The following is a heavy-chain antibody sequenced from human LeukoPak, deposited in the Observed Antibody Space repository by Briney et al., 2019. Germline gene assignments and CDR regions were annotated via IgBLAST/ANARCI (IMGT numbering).Heavy chain of an antibody. CDR1: GFTFSDYY. J-gene: IGHJ4*02. Sequence: PGGSLRLSCAASGFTFSDYYMSWIRQAPGKGLEWVSYISSSGSTIYYADSVKGRLTISRDNAKNSLYLQMNSLRAEDAAVYYCARARITMIVAVWGQGTLVTVSS. D-gene: IGHD3-22*01. V-gene: IGHV3-11*01. CDR2: ISSSGSTI. CDR3: ARARITMIVAV.